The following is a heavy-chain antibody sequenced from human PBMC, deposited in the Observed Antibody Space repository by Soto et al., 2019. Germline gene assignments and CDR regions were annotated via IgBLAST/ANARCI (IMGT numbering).Heavy chain of an antibody. CDR2: VFHTGNT. CDR3: ARKAWARFDY. J-gene: IGHJ4*02. CDR1: GDSMRSRVW. D-gene: IGHD7-27*01. V-gene: IGHV4-4*02. Sequence: SDSLAITCAVSGDSMRSRVWGTWVRQPPGKGLEWIGEVFHTGNTNYNPSLKSRVTMSVDKSTNEFSLKVTSVTAADTAIYYCARKAWARFDYWGQGALVTVSS.